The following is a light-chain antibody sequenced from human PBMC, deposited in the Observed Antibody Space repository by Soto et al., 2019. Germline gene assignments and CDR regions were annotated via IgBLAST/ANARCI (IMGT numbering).Light chain of an antibody. CDR2: TAS. J-gene: IGKJ4*01. CDR1: QGIRND. Sequence: QITQYPSSLSSSVGDRVTITFLASQGIRNDLSWYQQKPGKAPKRLIYTASSLHSGVPSRFSGSGSGTEFTLTISSLQPEDFATYYCTQHNTYPLTFGGGTKVDIK. CDR3: TQHNTYPLT. V-gene: IGKV1-17*01.